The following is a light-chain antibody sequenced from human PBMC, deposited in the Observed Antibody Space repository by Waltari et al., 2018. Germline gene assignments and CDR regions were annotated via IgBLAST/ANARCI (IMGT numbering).Light chain of an antibody. J-gene: IGKJ4*01. CDR2: ETS. CDR3: QHRSSWPLT. Sequence: EIVLTQSPATLSLSPGEGTTPSCRASQSVSNYLAWYQQKPGQAPRLLIYETSNRATGIPARFSGSGSGTDFTLTISSLEPEDFAVYYCQHRSSWPLTFGGGTKVEIK. CDR1: QSVSNY. V-gene: IGKV3-11*01.